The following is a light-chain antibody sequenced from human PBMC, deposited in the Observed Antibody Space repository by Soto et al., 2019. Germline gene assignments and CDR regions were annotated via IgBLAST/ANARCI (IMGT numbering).Light chain of an antibody. V-gene: IGKV1-39*01. CDR3: QQSYISPPT. Sequence: DIQMTQSPSSLSASVGDRDTITCRTRQPISTFLNWYHRQHGKAPKLLIYAASTLQSGVPSRFSGSGSGTEFTLTISSLQLEDFATFYCQQSYISPPTFGQGTKVEIK. J-gene: IGKJ1*01. CDR1: QPISTF. CDR2: AAS.